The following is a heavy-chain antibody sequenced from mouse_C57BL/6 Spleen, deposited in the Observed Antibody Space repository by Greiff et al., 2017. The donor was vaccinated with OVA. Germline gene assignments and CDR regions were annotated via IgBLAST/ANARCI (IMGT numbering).Heavy chain of an antibody. D-gene: IGHD1-1*01. J-gene: IGHJ4*01. CDR2: IYPGSGST. CDR3: ARSYDGSSYYAMDY. Sequence: VQLQQPGAELVKPGASVKMSCKASGYTFTSYWITWVKQRPGQGLEWIGDIYPGSGSTNYNEKFKSKATLTVDTSSSTAYMQLSSLTSEDSAVYYCARSYDGSSYYAMDYWGQGTSVTVSS. CDR1: GYTFTSYW. V-gene: IGHV1-55*01.